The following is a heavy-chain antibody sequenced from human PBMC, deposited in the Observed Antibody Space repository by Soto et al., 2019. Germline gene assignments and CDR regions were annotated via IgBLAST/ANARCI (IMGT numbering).Heavy chain of an antibody. CDR1: GFTVSSTNY. CDR3: HGYGY. D-gene: IGHD5-12*01. V-gene: IGHV3-53*01. CDR2: IYSGGTT. J-gene: IGHJ4*02. Sequence: EVQVVESGGGLIQPGGSLRLSCVVSGFTVSSTNYMSWVRQAPGKGLEGGSVIYSGGTTFYSDSVKGRFTISRDNSKNTLYLQMNSLRAEDTAVYYCHGYGYWGQGTLVTVSS.